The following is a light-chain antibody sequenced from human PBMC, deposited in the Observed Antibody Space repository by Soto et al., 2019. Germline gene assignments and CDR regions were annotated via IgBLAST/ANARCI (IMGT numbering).Light chain of an antibody. CDR3: QQYNSSPWT. J-gene: IGKJ1*01. CDR1: QSISAW. Sequence: DIPMTQSHSILSASVGDRVAITCRASQSISAWVAWYQQKAGKAPKLLIYQASLLESGVPSRFSGSGSGTEFTITISSLQPDDLATYYCQQYNSSPWTFGQGTKVEIK. V-gene: IGKV1-5*03. CDR2: QAS.